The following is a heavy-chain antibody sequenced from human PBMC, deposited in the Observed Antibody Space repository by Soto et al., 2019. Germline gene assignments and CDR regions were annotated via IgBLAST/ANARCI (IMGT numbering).Heavy chain of an antibody. CDR1: GFTFSSYS. V-gene: IGHV3-21*01. CDR2: ISSSSSYI. CDR3: AREGLLWFGELIRNYYNFALDV. D-gene: IGHD3-10*01. J-gene: IGHJ6*02. Sequence: GGSLRLSCAASGFTFSSYSMNWVRQAPGKGLEWVSSISSSSSYINYADSVKGRFTISRDNAKNSLYLQINNLRDEDTAVYYCAREGLLWFGELIRNYYNFALDVWGQGTTVTVSS.